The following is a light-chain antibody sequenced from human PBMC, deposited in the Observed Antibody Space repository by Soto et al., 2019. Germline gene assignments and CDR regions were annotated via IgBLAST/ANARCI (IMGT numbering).Light chain of an antibody. Sequence: QSALTQPASVSGPPGQSITISCTGSTSDVGGYNSVSWYQQHPGKAPKLMIYDVSNRPSGVSNRFSGSKSGNTASLTISGLQAEDEADYYCSSYRSSFNLVFGGGTKLT. CDR1: TSDVGGYNS. V-gene: IGLV2-14*03. CDR3: SSYRSSFNLV. CDR2: DVS. J-gene: IGLJ2*01.